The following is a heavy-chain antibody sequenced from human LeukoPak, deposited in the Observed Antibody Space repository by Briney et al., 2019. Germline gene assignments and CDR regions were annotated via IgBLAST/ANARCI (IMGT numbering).Heavy chain of an antibody. J-gene: IGHJ4*02. D-gene: IGHD6-19*01. V-gene: IGHV3-21*03. CDR2: ISSSSKDK. CDR3: TTDLSAVAGTFDY. CDR1: GFTFSNYA. Sequence: GGSLRLSCAASGFTFSNYAMNWVRQAPGKGLEWVSSISSSSKDKYYADSVKGRFTISRDNAKKSLYLQMNSLKTEDTAVYYCTTDLSAVAGTFDYWGQGTLVTVSS.